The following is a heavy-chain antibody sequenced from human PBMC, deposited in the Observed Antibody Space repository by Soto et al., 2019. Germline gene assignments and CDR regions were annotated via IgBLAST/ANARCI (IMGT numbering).Heavy chain of an antibody. J-gene: IGHJ4*02. V-gene: IGHV4-39*01. D-gene: IGHD2-15*01. CDR2: IYYSGST. CDR3: ARPPGYFSGDSCRIDY. CDR1: GGYLSSSSCY. Sequence: WQTKSVTKSVAGGYLSSSSCYLSWKNQPPGKGLEWIGSIYYSGSTYYNLSLKSRVTISVDTSKNQFSLKLSSVTAADTAVYFCARPPGYFSGDSCRIDYWGQGTLVTVSS.